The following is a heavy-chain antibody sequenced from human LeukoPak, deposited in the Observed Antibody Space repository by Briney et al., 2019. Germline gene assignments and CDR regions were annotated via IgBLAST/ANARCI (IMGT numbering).Heavy chain of an antibody. D-gene: IGHD3-22*01. CDR3: ATCPGGDYDSSGYYVDWSDP. CDR2: IIPILGIA. CDR1: GGTFSSYT. J-gene: IGHJ5*02. V-gene: IGHV1-69*02. Sequence: ASVKVSCKASGGTFSSYTISWVRQAPGQGLEWMGRIIPILGIANYAQKFQGRVTITADKSTSTAYMELSSLRSEDTAVYYCATCPGGDYDSSGYYVDWSDPWGQGTLVTVSS.